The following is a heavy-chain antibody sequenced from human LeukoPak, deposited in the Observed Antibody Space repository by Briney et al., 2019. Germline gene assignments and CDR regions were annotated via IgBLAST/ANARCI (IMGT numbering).Heavy chain of an antibody. CDR1: GYSISSGYY. V-gene: IGHV4-38-2*02. D-gene: IGHD6-13*01. CDR3: ARSTVGSLYGEVFQN. CDR2: MCHSGYT. J-gene: IGHJ4*02. Sequence: SETLSLTCTVSGYSISSGYYWGWIRQPPGKGLEWIASMCHSGYTYYNPSLKSRLTISLDTSKNQLSLKLTSMTAADTAVYYCARSTVGSLYGEVFQNWGQGTLVTVSS.